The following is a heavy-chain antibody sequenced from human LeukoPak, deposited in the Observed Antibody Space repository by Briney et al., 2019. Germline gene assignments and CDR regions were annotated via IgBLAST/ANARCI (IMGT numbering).Heavy chain of an antibody. CDR2: ISYDGSNK. Sequence: GGSLRLSCAASGFTFSSHAMHWVRQAPGKGLEWVAVISYDGSNKYYADSVEGRFTISRDNSKNTLYLQMNSLRAEDTAVYYCARDREYQLPDYYYYGMDVWGQGTTVTVSS. J-gene: IGHJ6*02. V-gene: IGHV3-30-3*01. CDR3: ARDREYQLPDYYYYGMDV. CDR1: GFTFSSHA. D-gene: IGHD2-2*01.